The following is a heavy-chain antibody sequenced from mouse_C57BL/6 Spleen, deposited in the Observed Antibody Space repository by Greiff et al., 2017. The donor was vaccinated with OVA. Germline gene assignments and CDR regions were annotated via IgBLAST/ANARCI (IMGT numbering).Heavy chain of an antibody. V-gene: IGHV4-1*01. Sequence: SAAAIDFSSYWMSWVRRAPGQGLEWIGEIHPDSSTITYAPSLKDKFIISRDNAKNTLYLQMSKVRSEDTALYYCARRYYASYYAMDYWGQGTSVTVSS. CDR2: IHPDSSTI. CDR1: AIDFSSYW. D-gene: IGHD1-1*02. CDR3: ARRYYASYYAMDY. J-gene: IGHJ4*01.